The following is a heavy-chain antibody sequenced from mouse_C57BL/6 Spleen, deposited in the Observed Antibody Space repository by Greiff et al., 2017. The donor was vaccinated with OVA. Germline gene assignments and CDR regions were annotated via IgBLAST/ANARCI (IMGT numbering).Heavy chain of an antibody. J-gene: IGHJ4*01. V-gene: IGHV5-17*01. D-gene: IGHD1-1*01. CDR2: ISSGSSTI. Sequence: EVMLVESGGGLVKPGGSLKLSCAASGFTFSDYGMHWVRQAPEKGLEWVAYISSGSSTIYYADTVKGRFTISRDNAKNTLFLQMTSLRSEDTAMYYCAREITTVVGAMDYWGQGTSVTVSS. CDR3: AREITTVVGAMDY. CDR1: GFTFSDYG.